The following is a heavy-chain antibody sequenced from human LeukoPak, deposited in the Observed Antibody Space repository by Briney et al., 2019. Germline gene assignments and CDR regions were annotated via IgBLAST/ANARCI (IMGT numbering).Heavy chain of an antibody. CDR1: GFTFSSDG. V-gene: IGHV3-23*01. CDR3: AQGKYTSGWSLW. CDR2: ISGSGGDT. J-gene: IGHJ4*02. Sequence: GRSLRLSCAASGFTFSSDGMHWVRQAPGKGLEWVSTISGSGGDTFYADSVKGRFTISRDNSKNTLSLQMNSLRAEDTALYYCAQGKYTSGWSLWWGQGTLVTVSS. D-gene: IGHD6-19*01.